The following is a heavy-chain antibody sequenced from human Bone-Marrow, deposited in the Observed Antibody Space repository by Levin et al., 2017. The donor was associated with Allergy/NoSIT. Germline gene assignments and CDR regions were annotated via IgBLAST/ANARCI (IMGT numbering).Heavy chain of an antibody. D-gene: IGHD2-2*01. J-gene: IGHJ4*02. CDR2: IPYDGRNQ. CDR3: AKIYETYCSGTSCYQGYFHY. V-gene: IGHV3-30*18. CDR1: GFSFSNYG. Sequence: GESLKISCVASGFSFSNYGINWVRQAPGKGLEWVAVIPYDGRNQYYADSVKGRFTISRDNSKNTVYLQMNSLRIEDTAVYFCAKIYETYCSGTSCYQGYFHYWGQGTLVTVSS.